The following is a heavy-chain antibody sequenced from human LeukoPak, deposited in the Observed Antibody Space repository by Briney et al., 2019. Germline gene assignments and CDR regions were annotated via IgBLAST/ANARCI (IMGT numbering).Heavy chain of an antibody. Sequence: GGSLRLSCAASGFPFSTYSAAWVRQAPGKGLEWLSYINGNSRYIKYADSEKGRFTISRDNAKNSLYLQMNSLRVDDTAVYYCATPRPEGGACDFWGQGTLVTVAS. CDR3: ATPRPEGGACDF. CDR1: GFPFSTYS. D-gene: IGHD2-2*01. J-gene: IGHJ4*02. CDR2: INGNSRYI. V-gene: IGHV3-21*05.